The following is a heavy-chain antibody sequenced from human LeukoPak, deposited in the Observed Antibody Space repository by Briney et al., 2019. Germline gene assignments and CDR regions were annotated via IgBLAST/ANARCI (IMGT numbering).Heavy chain of an antibody. Sequence: ASVKVSCKASGYPFTGYYIHWVRQAPGQGLEWMGWVNPNSGGTNYAQKFQGRVIMTRDTSFSTAYMDLSRLRSDDTAVYYCARGFDWLEYYFDYWGQGTLVTVS. D-gene: IGHD3-9*01. CDR3: ARGFDWLEYYFDY. V-gene: IGHV1-2*02. CDR1: GYPFTGYY. J-gene: IGHJ4*02. CDR2: VNPNSGGT.